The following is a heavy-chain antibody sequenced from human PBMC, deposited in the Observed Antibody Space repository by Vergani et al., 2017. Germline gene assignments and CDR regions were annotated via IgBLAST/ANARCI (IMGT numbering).Heavy chain of an antibody. V-gene: IGHV5-51*01. CDR1: EYSFGNYW. D-gene: IGHD1-1*01. Sequence: EVELVQSGAEMRKPGESLKISCKGAEYSFGNYWIGWVRQMPGKGLGWMGIIYPADSDTRYSPSFQGQVTISADKSISTAFLQWDSLKASDTALYYCARHTTYTDSWGQGTLVPVSS. CDR2: IYPADSDT. CDR3: ARHTTYTDS. J-gene: IGHJ4*02.